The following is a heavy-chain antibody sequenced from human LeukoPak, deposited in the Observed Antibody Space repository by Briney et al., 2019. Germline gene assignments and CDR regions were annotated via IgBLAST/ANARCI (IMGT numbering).Heavy chain of an antibody. CDR2: IIPIFGTA. CDR1: GGTFSSYA. J-gene: IGHJ6*02. CDR3: ARDASYYYGMDV. Sequence: SVKVPCKASGGTFSSYAISWVRQAPGQGLEWMGGIIPIFGTANYAQKFQGRVTITADESTSTAYMELSSLRSEDTAVYYCARDASYYYGMDVWGQGTTVTVSS. D-gene: IGHD3-16*01. V-gene: IGHV1-69*13.